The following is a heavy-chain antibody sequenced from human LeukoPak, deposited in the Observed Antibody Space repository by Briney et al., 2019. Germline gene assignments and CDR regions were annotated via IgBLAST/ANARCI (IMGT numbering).Heavy chain of an antibody. Sequence: SETLSLTCSVSGVSVTNYYWSWVRQPAGKRLEWIGRNYPTGDTIYNPSLKSRVTMSVDMSKNHLSLKLTSVTAAGAAVYYCARDLTARGSFDYWGQGILVSVSS. D-gene: IGHD3-16*01. CDR3: ARDLTARGSFDY. J-gene: IGHJ4*02. V-gene: IGHV4-4*07. CDR2: NYPTGDT. CDR1: GVSVTNYY.